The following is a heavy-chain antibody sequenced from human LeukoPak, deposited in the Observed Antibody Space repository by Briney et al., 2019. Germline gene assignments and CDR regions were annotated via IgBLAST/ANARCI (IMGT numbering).Heavy chain of an antibody. CDR1: GGTFSSNA. J-gene: IGHJ6*03. D-gene: IGHD3-3*01. V-gene: IGHV1-69*05. CDR2: IIPIFGTA. Sequence: SVKVSCKASGGTFSSNAIGWVRQAPGQGLEWMGGIIPIFGTANYAQKFQGRVTITTDESTSTAYMELSSLRSEDTAVYYCARTYYDFWSGYMDVWGKGTTVTVSS. CDR3: ARTYYDFWSGYMDV.